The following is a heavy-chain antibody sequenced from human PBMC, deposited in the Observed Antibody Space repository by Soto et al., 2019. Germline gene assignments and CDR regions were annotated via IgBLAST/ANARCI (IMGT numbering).Heavy chain of an antibody. J-gene: IGHJ4*02. V-gene: IGHV3-30-3*01. CDR1: GFTFISYG. Sequence: GGSLRLSCAASGFTFISYGMHWVRQAPGKGLEWVAVISYDGSNKYYADSVKGRFTISRDNSKNTLYLQMNSLRAEDTAVYYCARDPWVYYYDSSGYYKKEFEPFDYWGQGTLVTVSS. CDR2: ISYDGSNK. D-gene: IGHD3-22*01. CDR3: ARDPWVYYYDSSGYYKKEFEPFDY.